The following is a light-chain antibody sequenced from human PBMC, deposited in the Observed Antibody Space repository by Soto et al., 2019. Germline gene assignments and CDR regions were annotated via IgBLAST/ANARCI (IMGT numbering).Light chain of an antibody. Sequence: QSALTQPASVSGSPGQSITISCTGTSSDVGGNHVSWYQQHPGKAHRLIIYDVNNRPSGISNRFSGSKSDNTASLTIPGLQADDEADYYCSSHTSSSRYVFGTGTKVTVL. CDR3: SSHTSSSRYV. J-gene: IGLJ1*01. CDR1: SSDVGGNH. CDR2: DVN. V-gene: IGLV2-14*01.